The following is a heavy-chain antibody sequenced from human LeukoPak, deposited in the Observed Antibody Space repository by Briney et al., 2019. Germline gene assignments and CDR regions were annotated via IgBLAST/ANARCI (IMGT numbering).Heavy chain of an antibody. Sequence: PSETLSLTCTVSGYSISSGYYWGWIRQPPGKGLEWIGSMFRTGTTYYNPSLQSRVTISIDTSKIQFSLKLSSVTAADTAVYYCATRPDIAAAGPGWFDPWGQGTLVTVSS. CDR2: MFRTGTT. D-gene: IGHD6-13*01. V-gene: IGHV4-38-2*02. CDR1: GYSISSGYY. J-gene: IGHJ5*02. CDR3: ATRPDIAAAGPGWFDP.